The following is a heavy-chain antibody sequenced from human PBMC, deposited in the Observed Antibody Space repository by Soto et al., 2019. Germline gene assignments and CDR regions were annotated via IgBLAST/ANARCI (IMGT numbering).Heavy chain of an antibody. CDR3: TRNRAKFYS. D-gene: IGHD1-26*01. CDR1: GLTFTTYW. V-gene: IGHV3-7*01. Sequence: GGSLRLSCVASGLTFTTYWMTWVRQAPGKGLEWVANIKQDGSEKYYVDSVKGRFTISRDDAENSLYLQMNNLRAEDTAVYYCTRNRAKFYSWGQGTPVPVSS. J-gene: IGHJ4*02. CDR2: IKQDGSEK.